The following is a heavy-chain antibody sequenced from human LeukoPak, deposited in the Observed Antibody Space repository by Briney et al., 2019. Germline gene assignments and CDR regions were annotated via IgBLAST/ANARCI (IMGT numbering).Heavy chain of an antibody. CDR3: AKRPIGATLRGYGMDV. CDR1: GFSVSNNY. J-gene: IGHJ6*02. D-gene: IGHD5-12*01. CDR2: ISSDGGTYYDGST. Sequence: PGGSLRLSCAASGFSVSNNYMSWVRQAPGKGLEWVAIISSDGGTYYDGSTYHADSVKGRFTVSRDNSKNTLYLQMNSLRAEDTAVYYCAKRPIGATLRGYGMDVWGQGTTVTVSS. V-gene: IGHV3-23*01.